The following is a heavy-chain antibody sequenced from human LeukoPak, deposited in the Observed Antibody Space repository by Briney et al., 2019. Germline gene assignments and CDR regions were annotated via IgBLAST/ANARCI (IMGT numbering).Heavy chain of an antibody. D-gene: IGHD3-22*01. CDR1: GGSISSGDYY. V-gene: IGHV4-30-4*01. J-gene: IGHJ4*02. CDR3: ASSAYYYDSSGYYTNYYYFDY. Sequence: SETLSLTCTVSGGSISSGDYYWSWIRQPPGKGLEWIGYIYYSGSTYYNPSLKSRVTISVDTSKNQFTLKLSSVTAADTAVYYCASSAYYYDSSGYYTNYYYFDYWGQGTLVTVSS. CDR2: IYYSGST.